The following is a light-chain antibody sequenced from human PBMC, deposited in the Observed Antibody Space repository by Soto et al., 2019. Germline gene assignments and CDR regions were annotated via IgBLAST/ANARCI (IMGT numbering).Light chain of an antibody. J-gene: IGKJ5*01. CDR1: QSISNH. CDR2: AAS. Sequence: DIQMTQSPSSLSASVEDRVIITCRASQSISNHLNWYQQKPGKAPKLLIFAASSLQSGVPSRFSGSRSGPDFTLTISSLQPEDFATYYCQQSYSTPQFGQGTRLEIK. V-gene: IGKV1-39*01. CDR3: QQSYSTPQ.